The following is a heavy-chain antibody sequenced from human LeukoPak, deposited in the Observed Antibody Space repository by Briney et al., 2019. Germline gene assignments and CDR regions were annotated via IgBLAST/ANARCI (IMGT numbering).Heavy chain of an antibody. J-gene: IGHJ4*02. CDR3: ARARGFGPYYYESSGYYYY. CDR1: GGSFSGYY. CDR2: INHSGST. V-gene: IGHV4-34*01. Sequence: PSETLSLTCSVYGGSFSGYYWSWTRQPPGKGLEWIGEINHSGSTNYNPSLKSRVTISVDTSKNQFSLKLSSVTAADTAVYYCARARGFGPYYYESSGYYYYWGQGTLVTVSS. D-gene: IGHD3-22*01.